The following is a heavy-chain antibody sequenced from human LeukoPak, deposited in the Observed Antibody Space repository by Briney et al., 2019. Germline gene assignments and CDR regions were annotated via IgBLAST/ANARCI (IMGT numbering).Heavy chain of an antibody. J-gene: IGHJ4*02. CDR2: ISFSGTNM. V-gene: IGHV3-48*03. CDR1: GFSFRTYD. Sequence: PGGSLRLSCAASGFSFRTYDMNWVRQAPGKGLEWVSYISFSGTNMSYADSVKGRLTISRDNAKNSLYLQMNRLRAEDTALYYCVTGNSGYDTDGHWGQGTLVTVSS. D-gene: IGHD5-12*01. CDR3: VTGNSGYDTDGH.